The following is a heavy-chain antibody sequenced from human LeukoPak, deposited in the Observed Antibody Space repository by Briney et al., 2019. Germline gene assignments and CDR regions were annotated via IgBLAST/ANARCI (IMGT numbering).Heavy chain of an antibody. D-gene: IGHD4-23*01. CDR3: ARRTFYGGDYFDY. CDR1: GFSVGSSY. Sequence: PGGSLRLSCAGSGFSVGSSYMSWVRQAGGKGLEWIGTIYYSGNTYYNPSLKSRVAISVDTSKNQFSLNLSSVTAADTAVYYCARRTFYGGDYFDYWGQGTLVTVSS. CDR2: IYYSGNT. J-gene: IGHJ4*02. V-gene: IGHV4-39*01.